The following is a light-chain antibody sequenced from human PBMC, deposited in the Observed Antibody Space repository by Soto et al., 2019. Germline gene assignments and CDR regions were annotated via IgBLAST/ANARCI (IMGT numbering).Light chain of an antibody. CDR3: SSYTTSGTLV. CDR2: EVS. Sequence: QSTLTQPASVSGSPGQSITISCTGTSSDVGVYNSVSWYQQNPGKAPKLMIFEVSNRPSGVSNRFSGSKSGNTASLTISGLQAEDEADYYCSSYTTSGTLVFGGGTKLTVL. CDR1: SSDVGVYNS. J-gene: IGLJ3*02. V-gene: IGLV2-14*01.